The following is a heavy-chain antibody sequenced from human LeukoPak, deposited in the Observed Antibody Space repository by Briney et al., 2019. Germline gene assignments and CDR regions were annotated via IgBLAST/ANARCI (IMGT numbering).Heavy chain of an antibody. CDR2: IREDGSKK. D-gene: IGHD6-19*01. Sequence: AGSLRLSCVASGFTFTKSWMTWVRQGPGQGRQLVAQIREDGSKKLYVDSGVGGFTISNDNANTSLYLQINSLNAEDTAVYYCARWSSGWEFDYWGQGTLVSVSS. CDR1: GFTFTKSW. CDR3: ARWSSGWEFDY. V-gene: IGHV3-7*05. J-gene: IGHJ4*02.